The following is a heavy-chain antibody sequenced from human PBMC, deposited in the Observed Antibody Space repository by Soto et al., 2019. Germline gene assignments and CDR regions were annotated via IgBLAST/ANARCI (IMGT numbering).Heavy chain of an antibody. J-gene: IGHJ4*02. CDR1: GCSSSSYY. D-gene: IGHD2-15*01. CDR3: AREEGYCSGGSCLRTTYYYFDY. CDR2: IYTSGST. Sequence: PXETLSLTCTVSGCSSSSYYWTWIRQPAGKGLDWIGRIYTSGSTNYNPSLKSRVTMSVDTSKNQFSLKLSSVTAADTAVYYCAREEGYCSGGSCLRTTYYYFDYWGQGTLVTVSS. V-gene: IGHV4-4*07.